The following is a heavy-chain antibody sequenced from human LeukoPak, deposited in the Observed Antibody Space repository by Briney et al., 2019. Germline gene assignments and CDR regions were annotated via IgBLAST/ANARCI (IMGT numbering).Heavy chain of an antibody. D-gene: IGHD3-10*01. CDR1: GFTFSSYS. J-gene: IGHJ4*02. CDR3: ARVSGY. CDR2: ISSSSSTI. Sequence: GGSLKLSCAASGFTFSSYSMNWVRQAPGKGLEWVSYISSSSSTIYYADSVKGRFTISRDNAKNSLYLQMNSLRAEDTAVYYCARVSGYWGQGTLVTVSS. V-gene: IGHV3-48*01.